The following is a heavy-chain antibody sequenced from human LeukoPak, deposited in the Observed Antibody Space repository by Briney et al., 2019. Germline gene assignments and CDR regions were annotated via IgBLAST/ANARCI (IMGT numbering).Heavy chain of an antibody. CDR1: GFTFSSYA. J-gene: IGHJ4*02. D-gene: IGHD5-18*01. CDR3: AKGNGYSYDRYYFDY. CDR2: ITASGGNT. V-gene: IGHV3-23*01. Sequence: GGSLRLSCAASGFTFSSYAMGWVRQAPGKGLEWVSAITASGGNTYYADSVKGRFTISRDNSKNTLYLQVNSLRAEDTAVYYCAKGNGYSYDRYYFDYWGQGTLVTVSS.